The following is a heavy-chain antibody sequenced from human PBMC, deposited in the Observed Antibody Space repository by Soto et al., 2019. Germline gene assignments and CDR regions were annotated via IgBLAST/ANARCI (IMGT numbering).Heavy chain of an antibody. CDR2: IGTAGDT. D-gene: IGHD2-15*01. Sequence: EVQLVESGGNLVQPGGSLRLSCEASGFTFSGLDMHWVRQPPGKGLEWVSSIGTAGDTYYAVSVKGRFTISRDNAKNSLSLQMNSLRAGDMAVYFCAKSQEVGAHFFDSCGQGTQVTVSS. V-gene: IGHV3-13*01. CDR3: AKSQEVGAHFFDS. J-gene: IGHJ4*02. CDR1: GFTFSGLD.